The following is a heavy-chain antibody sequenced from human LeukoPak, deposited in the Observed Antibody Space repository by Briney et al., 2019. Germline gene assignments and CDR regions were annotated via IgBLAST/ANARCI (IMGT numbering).Heavy chain of an antibody. J-gene: IGHJ4*02. V-gene: IGHV3-30*02. Sequence: GGSLRLSCAASGVTFSTYAMHWVRQAPGKGLEWVAFIRYDGGNKYYADSVKGRFTISRDNSKNTLYLQMNSLRPEDTAVYYCAKDGPRRDGYHAHWGQGTLVTVSS. CDR1: GVTFSTYA. D-gene: IGHD5-24*01. CDR2: IRYDGGNK. CDR3: AKDGPRRDGYHAH.